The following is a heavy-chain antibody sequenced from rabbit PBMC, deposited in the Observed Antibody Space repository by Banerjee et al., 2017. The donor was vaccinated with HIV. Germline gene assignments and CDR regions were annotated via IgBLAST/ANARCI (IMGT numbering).Heavy chain of an antibody. V-gene: IGHV1S45*01. CDR1: GFSFSSSYY. CDR3: ARGDYPSAWGVSVLNL. Sequence: QEQLEESGGDLVKPEGSLTLTCTASGFSFSSSYYMCWVRQAPGKGLEWIACIYGGSSGSTYYASWAKGRFTISKTSSTTVTLEMTSLTAADTATYFCARGDYPSAWGVSVLNLWGQGTLVTVS. D-gene: IGHD4-1*01. J-gene: IGHJ4*01. CDR2: IYGGSSGST.